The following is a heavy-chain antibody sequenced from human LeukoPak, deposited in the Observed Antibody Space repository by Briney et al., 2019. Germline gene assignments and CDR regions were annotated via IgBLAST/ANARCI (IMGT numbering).Heavy chain of an antibody. J-gene: IGHJ3*02. V-gene: IGHV3-53*01. CDR2: IYSGGST. CDR1: GFTVSSNY. D-gene: IGHD2-2*01. CDR3: ARDGGGTNDAFDI. Sequence: GGSLRLSCAASGFTVSSNYMSWVRQAPGKGLEWVSVIYSGGSTYYADSVKGRFTISRDNSKNTLYLQMNSLRAEDTAAYYCARDGGGTNDAFDIWGQGTMVTVSS.